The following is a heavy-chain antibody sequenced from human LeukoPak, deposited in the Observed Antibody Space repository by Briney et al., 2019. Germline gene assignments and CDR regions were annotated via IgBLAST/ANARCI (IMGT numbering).Heavy chain of an antibody. CDR2: IYYSGTT. CDR3: ASSQPRVRGATLLNWFDP. J-gene: IGHJ5*02. CDR1: NDSIILGDYY. Sequence: PSETLSLTCTVSNDSIILGDYYWSWIRQPPGKGLEWIGYIYYSGTTYYNPSLESRVTISIDTSRNQFSLKLSSVTAADTAVYYCASSQPRVRGATLLNWFDPWGQGTLVTVSS. V-gene: IGHV4-30-4*08. D-gene: IGHD3-10*01.